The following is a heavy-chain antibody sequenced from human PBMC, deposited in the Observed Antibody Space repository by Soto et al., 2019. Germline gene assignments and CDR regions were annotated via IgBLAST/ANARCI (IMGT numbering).Heavy chain of an antibody. Sequence: GGSLRLSCSASGFTFSSYSMNWVRQAPGKGLEWVSYISTGSSTIYYADSVKGRFTISRDNAKNSLYLQMNSLRDEDTAVYYCARESQQLGNFDYWGQGTLVTVSS. CDR2: ISTGSSTI. CDR1: GFTFSSYS. CDR3: ARESQQLGNFDY. V-gene: IGHV3-48*02. D-gene: IGHD6-13*01. J-gene: IGHJ4*02.